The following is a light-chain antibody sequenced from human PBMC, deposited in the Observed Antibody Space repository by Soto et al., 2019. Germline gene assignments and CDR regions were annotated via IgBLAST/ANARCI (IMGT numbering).Light chain of an antibody. Sequence: DVHMTQSPFFLFTSVGDTIAITCRASHPISTYLNWYQHKPGKAPKLLIRASSILQHGGPSRFSGSGSGTHFTLTISNLLPDDCATYFCKQTYTTPLYTFGRGT. V-gene: IGKV1-39*01. CDR3: KQTYTTPLYT. J-gene: IGKJ2*01. CDR1: HPISTY. CDR2: ASS.